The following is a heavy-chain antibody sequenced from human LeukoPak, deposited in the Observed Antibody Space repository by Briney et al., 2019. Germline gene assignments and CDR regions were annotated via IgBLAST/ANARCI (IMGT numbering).Heavy chain of an antibody. J-gene: IGHJ4*02. CDR3: ARGGYDILTGYLY. D-gene: IGHD3-9*01. Sequence: ASVKVSCKASGGTFSSYAISWVRQAPGQGLEWMGGIIPIFGTANYAQKFQGRVTITADESTSTAYMELSGLRSEDTAVYYCARGGYDILTGYLYWGQGTLVTVSS. CDR1: GGTFSSYA. V-gene: IGHV1-69*13. CDR2: IIPIFGTA.